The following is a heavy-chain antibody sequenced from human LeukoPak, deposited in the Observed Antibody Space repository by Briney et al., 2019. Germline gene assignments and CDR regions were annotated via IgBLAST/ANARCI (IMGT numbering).Heavy chain of an antibody. V-gene: IGHV4-59*13. CDR1: GGSINYYY. J-gene: IGHJ6*02. CDR3: ARYHPTGSSLDV. CDR2: IYYTGST. D-gene: IGHD1-1*01. Sequence: PSETLSLTCNVSGGSINYYYWSWIRQPPGKGLEWIGHIYYTGSTNYNPSLTSRVTISIDTSKNQFSLKLTSVTATDTAVYFCARYHPTGSSLDVWGQGTTVTVSS.